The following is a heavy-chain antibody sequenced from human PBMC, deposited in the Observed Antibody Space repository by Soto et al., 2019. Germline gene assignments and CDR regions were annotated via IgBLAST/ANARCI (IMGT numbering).Heavy chain of an antibody. CDR2: ISYDGSNK. J-gene: IGHJ4*02. V-gene: IGHV3-30*18. CDR1: GFTFSSYG. D-gene: IGHD1-1*01. Sequence: GGSLRLSCAASGFTFSSYGMHWVRQAPGKGLEWVAVISYDGSNKYYADSVKGRFAISRDNSKNTLYLQMNSLRVEDTAVYYCTKRLGSTATTYGDSWGQGTLVTVSS. CDR3: TKRLGSTATTYGDS.